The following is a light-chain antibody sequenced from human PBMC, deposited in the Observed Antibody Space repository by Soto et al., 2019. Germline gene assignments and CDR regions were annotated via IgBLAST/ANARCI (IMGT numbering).Light chain of an antibody. V-gene: IGKV1-39*01. CDR1: HSIVNY. CDR2: LTS. J-gene: IGKJ1*01. Sequence: DIQLTQSPSSLSASIGDRVTITCRASHSIVNYVSWYQQKPGKDPKRLIYLTSSLQSGGPSWVGGSGSWTEFTLPITSLQRDDFATYYYHQSHSPPWTFGQGTRVE. CDR3: HQSHSPPWT.